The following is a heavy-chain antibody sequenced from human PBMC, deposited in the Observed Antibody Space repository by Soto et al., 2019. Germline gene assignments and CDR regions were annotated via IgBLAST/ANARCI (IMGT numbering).Heavy chain of an antibody. Sequence: QVQLVQSGAEVKKPGSSVKVSCKASGGTFSSYAISWVRQAPGQGLEWMGGIIPIFGTANYAQKFQGRVTITADESTSTAYMELSSLRSEDTAVYYCARSYCSGGSCYDYYYYGMDGWGQGTTVTVSS. CDR1: GGTFSSYA. D-gene: IGHD2-15*01. CDR3: ARSYCSGGSCYDYYYYGMDG. V-gene: IGHV1-69*01. CDR2: IIPIFGTA. J-gene: IGHJ6*02.